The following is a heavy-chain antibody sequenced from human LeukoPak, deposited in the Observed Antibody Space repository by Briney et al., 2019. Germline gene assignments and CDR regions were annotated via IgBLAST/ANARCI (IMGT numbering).Heavy chain of an antibody. CDR1: GGSISSSNW. CDR2: IYHSGST. J-gene: IGHJ5*02. Sequence: SETLSLTCAVSGGSISSSNWWSWVRQPPGKGLEWIGEIYHSGSTNYNPSLKSRVTISVDKSKNQFSLKLSSVTAADTAVYYCARGRYRQETRSGWYRRSWFDPWGQGTLVTVSS. D-gene: IGHD6-19*01. CDR3: ARGRYRQETRSGWYRRSWFDP. V-gene: IGHV4-4*02.